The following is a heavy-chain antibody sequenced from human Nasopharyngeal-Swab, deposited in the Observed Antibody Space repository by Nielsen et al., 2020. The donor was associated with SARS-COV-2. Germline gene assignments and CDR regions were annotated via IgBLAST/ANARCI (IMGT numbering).Heavy chain of an antibody. CDR1: GFTVSAFG. D-gene: IGHD3-3*01. CDR2: ISYDGHTQ. CDR3: ARYGERITIFGVVIKEAFDI. J-gene: IGHJ3*02. Sequence: GGSLRLSCAASGFTVSAFGMHWVRQAPGEVLEWVAHISYDGHTQYYSDSVTGRFTISRDNSKNTLDLQMNSLRPEDTAVYYCARYGERITIFGVVIKEAFDIWGQGTMVTVSS. V-gene: IGHV3-30*03.